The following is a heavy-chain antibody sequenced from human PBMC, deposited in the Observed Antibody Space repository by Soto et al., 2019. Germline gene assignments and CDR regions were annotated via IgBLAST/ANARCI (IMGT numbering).Heavy chain of an antibody. CDR1: GFTLSSYW. CDR3: ARDRRVVALDY. Sequence: PGGSLRLSCAASGFTLSSYWMHWVRQAPGKGLVWVSRINSDGSSTSYADSVKGRFTISRDNAKNTPYLQMNSLRAEDTAVYYCARDRRVVALDYWGQGTLVTVSS. V-gene: IGHV3-74*01. J-gene: IGHJ4*02. D-gene: IGHD3-22*01. CDR2: INSDGSST.